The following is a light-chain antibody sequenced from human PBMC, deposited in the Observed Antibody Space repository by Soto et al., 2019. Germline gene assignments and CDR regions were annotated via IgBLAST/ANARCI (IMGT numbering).Light chain of an antibody. CDR1: NIGSKS. CDR3: QVWDNIGDVV. CDR2: RDT. J-gene: IGLJ2*01. Sequence: SYILTQPPSVSVAPGQTAXXXXGXXNIGSKSVHWYQHKPGQAPVLVVYRDTDRPSGIPERFSGSNSANTATLTIGRVETGDEAAYYCQVWDNIGDVVFGGGTKLTVL. V-gene: IGLV3-21*02.